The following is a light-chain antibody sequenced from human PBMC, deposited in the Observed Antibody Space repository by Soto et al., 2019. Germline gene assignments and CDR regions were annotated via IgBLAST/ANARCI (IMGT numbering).Light chain of an antibody. CDR3: QQYNRWPFT. V-gene: IGKV3-15*01. CDR2: GAS. CDR1: QSVIGN. J-gene: IGKJ3*01. Sequence: EMVMTQSPVTLSVSPGESATLSCRASQSVIGNLAWYQQKPGQAPRLLIYGASTRATGIPDRFSGSGSGTEFTLTISSLQSGDFAVYYCQQYNRWPFTFGPGTKVDIK.